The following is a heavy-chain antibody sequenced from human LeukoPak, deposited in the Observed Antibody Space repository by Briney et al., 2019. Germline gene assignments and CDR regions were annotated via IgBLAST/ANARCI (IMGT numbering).Heavy chain of an antibody. CDR1: GGSFSGYY. CDR3: ARQRRLRVAFDI. V-gene: IGHV4-34*01. Sequence: SETLSLTCAVYGGSFSGYYWSWIRQPPGKGLEWIGEINHSGSTNYNPSLKSRVTISVDTSKNQFSLKLSSVTAADTAVYYCARQRRLRVAFDIWGQGTMVTVSS. D-gene: IGHD2-15*01. CDR2: INHSGST. J-gene: IGHJ3*02.